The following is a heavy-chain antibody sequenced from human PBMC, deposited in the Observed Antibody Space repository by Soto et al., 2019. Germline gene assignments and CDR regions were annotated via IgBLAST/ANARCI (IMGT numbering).Heavy chain of an antibody. CDR1: GFTFSNYA. V-gene: IGHV3-23*01. CDR3: AKRPASIITFHY. Sequence: EVQLLDSGGGLVQPGGSLRLSCAASGFTFSNYAMSWVRQAPGKGLEWVSTISGNGGSTYYADSVKGRFTISRDNSKNMLFLQINSLRDDDSAVYYCAKRPASIITFHYWGQGTPVTVSS. D-gene: IGHD2-2*01. CDR2: ISGNGGST. J-gene: IGHJ4*02.